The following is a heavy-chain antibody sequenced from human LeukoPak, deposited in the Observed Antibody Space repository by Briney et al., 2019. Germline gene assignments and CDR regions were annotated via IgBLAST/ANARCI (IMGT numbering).Heavy chain of an antibody. J-gene: IGHJ6*02. CDR3: AKSTDYWFYGMDV. CDR2: IGADVHST. CDR1: GFTFSTFA. Sequence: GGSLRLSCVASGFTFSTFAVYWLRQAPGKGLEWVSAIGADVHSTNYADSVRGRFTISRDNSRNTLYLQMTSLRTDDTATYFCAKSTDYWFYGMDVWGHGTTVTVSS. V-gene: IGHV3-23*01. D-gene: IGHD2-8*02.